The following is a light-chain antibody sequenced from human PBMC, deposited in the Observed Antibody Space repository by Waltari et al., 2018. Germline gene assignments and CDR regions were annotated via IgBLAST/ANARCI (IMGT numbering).Light chain of an antibody. CDR1: QVISSR. V-gene: IGKV1-12*01. J-gene: IGKJ1*01. CDR2: DAS. Sequence: DIQMTQSPSSVSASVGDRVTLTCRASQVISSRLAWYKQKPGKAPKLLIYDASSLHSGVPSRCSGSGSGTDFTLTIRSLQPEDFATYYCQQVNSFPRTFGQGTKVEVK. CDR3: QQVNSFPRT.